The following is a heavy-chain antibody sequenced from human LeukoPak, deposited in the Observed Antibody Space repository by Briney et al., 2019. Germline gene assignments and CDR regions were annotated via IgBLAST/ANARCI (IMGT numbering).Heavy chain of an antibody. V-gene: IGHV4-4*07. CDR1: GGSISSYY. Sequence: PSETLSLTCTVSGGSISSYYWSWIRQPAGKGLEWIGRIYTSGGTNYNPSLKSRVTMSVDTSKNQFSLKLSSVTAADTAVYYCARSTPTIFGVRGYFDYWGQGTLVTVSS. CDR2: IYTSGGT. D-gene: IGHD3-3*01. CDR3: ARSTPTIFGVRGYFDY. J-gene: IGHJ4*02.